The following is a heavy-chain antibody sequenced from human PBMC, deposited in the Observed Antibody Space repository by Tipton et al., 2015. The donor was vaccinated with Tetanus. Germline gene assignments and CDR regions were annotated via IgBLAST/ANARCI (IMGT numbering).Heavy chain of an antibody. CDR1: GGSISSSNW. D-gene: IGHD3-3*01. Sequence: LSLTCAVSGGSISSSNWWSWVRQSPGKGLEWIGEIHLSGSTSYNPPLKSRVTVSVDTSKTQFSLKFNSMTATDTAVYFCARHQSGYFTPFDYWGQGTLVTVS. CDR2: IHLSGST. CDR3: ARHQSGYFTPFDY. V-gene: IGHV4-4*01. J-gene: IGHJ4*02.